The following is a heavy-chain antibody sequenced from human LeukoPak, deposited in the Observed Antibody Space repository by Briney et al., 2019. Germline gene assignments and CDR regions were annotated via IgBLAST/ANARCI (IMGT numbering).Heavy chain of an antibody. D-gene: IGHD3-10*01. J-gene: IGHJ4*02. CDR2: INHSGST. Sequence: PSETLSLTCAVYGGSFSGYYCSWIRQPPGKGLEWIGEINHSGSTNYNPSLKSRVAISVDTSKNQFSLKLSSVTAADTAVYYCARGIHYYYGSYLFDYWGQGTLVTVSS. CDR1: GGSFSGYY. CDR3: ARGIHYYYGSYLFDY. V-gene: IGHV4-34*01.